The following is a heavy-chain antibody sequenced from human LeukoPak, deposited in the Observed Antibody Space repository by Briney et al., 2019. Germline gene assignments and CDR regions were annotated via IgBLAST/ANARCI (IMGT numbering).Heavy chain of an antibody. J-gene: IGHJ4*02. CDR1: GFTFSSYG. CDR2: IRYDGSNK. V-gene: IGHV3-30*02. Sequence: GGSLRLSCAASGFTFSSYGMHWVRQAPGKGLEWVAFIRYDGSNKYYVDSVKGRFTISRDNSKNTLYLQMDSLRAEDTAVYYCAKPSSTPSYGESHFDSWGQGTLVTVSS. CDR3: AKPSSTPSYGESHFDS. D-gene: IGHD3-10*01.